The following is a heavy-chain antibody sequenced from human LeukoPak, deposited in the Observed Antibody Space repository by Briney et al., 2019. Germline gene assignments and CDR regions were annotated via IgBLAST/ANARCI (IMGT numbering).Heavy chain of an antibody. CDR3: ARYRSGLSGMDV. Sequence: ASVKVSCKASGYTFTGYYMHWVRQAPGQGLEWMGWINPNSGGTNYAQKFQGWVTITRDTSASTAYMELSSLRSEDTAVYYCARYRSGLSGMDVWGQGTTVTVSS. D-gene: IGHD6-25*01. J-gene: IGHJ6*02. CDR2: INPNSGGT. V-gene: IGHV1-2*04. CDR1: GYTFTGYY.